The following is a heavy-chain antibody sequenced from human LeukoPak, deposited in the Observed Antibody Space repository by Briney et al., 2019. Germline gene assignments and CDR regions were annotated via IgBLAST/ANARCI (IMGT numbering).Heavy chain of an antibody. V-gene: IGHV1-2*02. CDR3: ASTNVLLWSGYYTSYDFDY. J-gene: IGHJ4*02. Sequence: ASVKVSCKASGYTFTGYYMHWVRQAPGQGLEWMGWINPNSGGTNYAQKFQGRVTMTRDTSISTAYMELSRLRSDDTAVYYCASTNVLLWSGYYTSYDFDYWGQGTLVTVSS. CDR2: INPNSGGT. D-gene: IGHD3-3*01. CDR1: GYTFTGYY.